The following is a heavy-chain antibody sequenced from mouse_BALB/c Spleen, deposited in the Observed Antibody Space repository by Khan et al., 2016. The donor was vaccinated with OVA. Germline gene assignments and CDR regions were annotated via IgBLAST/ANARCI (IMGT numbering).Heavy chain of an antibody. Sequence: VQLQESGAELAKPGASVKMSCKASGYTFINYWILWVKQRPGQGLEWIGYINPSTGYTEYNQNFKDKATLTADKSSRTAYMQLRSLTSEDSAVYCFARRGLRWDFDYWGQGTTLTVSS. J-gene: IGHJ2*01. CDR1: GYTFINYW. V-gene: IGHV1-7*01. CDR3: ARRGLRWDFDY. CDR2: INPSTGYT. D-gene: IGHD1-1*01.